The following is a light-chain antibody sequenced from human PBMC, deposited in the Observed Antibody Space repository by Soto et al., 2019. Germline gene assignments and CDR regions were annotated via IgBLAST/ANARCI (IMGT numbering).Light chain of an antibody. CDR1: ISDVGSYNY. Sequence: SVLAQPASVSGSPGQSITISCTGTISDVGSYNYVSWYQQHPGKAPKLMIYEVSDRPSGISSRFSGSKSGNTASLTISGLQTEDEADYSCSSYTSSSTLFGPGTKVTVL. V-gene: IGLV2-14*01. J-gene: IGLJ1*01. CDR3: SSYTSSSTL. CDR2: EVS.